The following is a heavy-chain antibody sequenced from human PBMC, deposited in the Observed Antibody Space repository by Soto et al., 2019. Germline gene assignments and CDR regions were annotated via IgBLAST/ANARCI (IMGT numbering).Heavy chain of an antibody. CDR3: AKDKQSHSFIYFDY. CDR2: ISWNSGSI. Sequence: EVQLVESGGGLVQPGRSLRLSCAASGFTFDDYAMHWVRQAPGKGLEWVSGISWNSGSIGYADSVKGRFTISRDNAKNSLYLQMNSLRAEDTALYYCAKDKQSHSFIYFDYWGQGTLVTVSS. D-gene: IGHD6-19*01. V-gene: IGHV3-9*01. CDR1: GFTFDDYA. J-gene: IGHJ4*02.